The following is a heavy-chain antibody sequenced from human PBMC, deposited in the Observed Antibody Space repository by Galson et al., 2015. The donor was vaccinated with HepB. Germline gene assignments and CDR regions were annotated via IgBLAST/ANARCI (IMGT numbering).Heavy chain of an antibody. CDR3: AKVRRCSSTSCYRYFDY. D-gene: IGHD2-2*02. CDR1: GFTFSSYA. CDR2: ISGSGGST. Sequence: SLRLSCAASGFTFSSYAMSWVRQAPGKGLEWVSAISGSGGSTYYADSVKGRFTISRDNSKNTLYLQMNSLRAEDTAVYYCAKVRRCSSTSCYRYFDYWGQGTLVTVSS. J-gene: IGHJ4*02. V-gene: IGHV3-23*01.